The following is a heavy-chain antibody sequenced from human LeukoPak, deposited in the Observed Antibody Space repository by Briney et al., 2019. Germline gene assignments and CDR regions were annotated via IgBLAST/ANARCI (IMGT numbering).Heavy chain of an antibody. CDR3: ARDHAFGGVTRPGYYYYGMDV. J-gene: IGHJ6*02. CDR1: GFTFSTYG. Sequence: PGGSLRLSCAASGFTFSTYGMHWVRQAPGKGLEWVAVIWYDGSNKYYADSVRGRFTISRDNFKNTLYLQMNSLRAEDTAVYYCARDHAFGGVTRPGYYYYGMDVWGQGTTVTVSS. CDR2: IWYDGSNK. D-gene: IGHD3-16*01. V-gene: IGHV3-33*01.